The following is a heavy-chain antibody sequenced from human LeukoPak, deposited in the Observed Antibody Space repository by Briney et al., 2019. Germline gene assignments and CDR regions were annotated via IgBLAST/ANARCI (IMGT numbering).Heavy chain of an antibody. D-gene: IGHD6-19*01. CDR3: ATKQWLAPPPDS. CDR1: GFTFSKYL. J-gene: IGHJ4*02. CDR2: INTDGTVT. V-gene: IGHV3-74*01. Sequence: GGSLRLTCAASGFTFSKYLMLWVRQAPGKGLESVSRINTDGTVTTYADSVKGRFTVSRDNADNTMFLQMNSVRDEDTAVYYCATKQWLAPPPDSWGQGTPVTVSS.